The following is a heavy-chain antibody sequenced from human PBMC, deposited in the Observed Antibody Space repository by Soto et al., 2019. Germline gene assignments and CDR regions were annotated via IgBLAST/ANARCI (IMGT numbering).Heavy chain of an antibody. Sequence: SQTLSLTCAISGDSVSSNSAAWNWIRQSPSRGLEWLGRTYYRSKWYNDYAVSVKSRITINPDTSKNQFSLQLNSVTPEDTAVYYCAREGYSSSSGYYYYGMDVWGQGTTVTVSS. CDR1: GDSVSSNSAA. J-gene: IGHJ6*02. V-gene: IGHV6-1*01. CDR3: AREGYSSSSGYYYYGMDV. CDR2: TYYRSKWYN. D-gene: IGHD6-6*01.